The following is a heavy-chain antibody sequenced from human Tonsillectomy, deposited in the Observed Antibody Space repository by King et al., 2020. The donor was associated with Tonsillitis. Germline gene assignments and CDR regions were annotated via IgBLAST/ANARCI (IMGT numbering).Heavy chain of an antibody. CDR3: ATPGITETGGRDYNSNAMDV. Sequence: VQLVESGGGPVKPGGSLRLSCAASGFTFNRYTMNWVRQAPGKGLEWVSSISSSSSYLHYADAIKGRFTISRDNAKNSLYLEMNSLRVEDTAVYYCATPGITETGGRDYNSNAMDVWGQGTTVIVSS. J-gene: IGHJ6*02. CDR2: ISSSSSYL. D-gene: IGHD2-8*02. V-gene: IGHV3-21*01. CDR1: GFTFNRYT.